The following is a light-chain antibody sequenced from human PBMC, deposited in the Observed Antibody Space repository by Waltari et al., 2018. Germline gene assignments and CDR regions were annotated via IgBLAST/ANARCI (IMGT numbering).Light chain of an antibody. V-gene: IGKV3-20*01. Sequence: CRASRSDSNNYLNWYQQKPGQAPRLLIHGASSRATGIADRFSGSGSGTDFTLTISRLEPEDFAVYYCQQYDGIVLTFGGGTRVEI. CDR2: GAS. CDR3: QQYDGIVLT. J-gene: IGKJ4*01. CDR1: RSDSNNY.